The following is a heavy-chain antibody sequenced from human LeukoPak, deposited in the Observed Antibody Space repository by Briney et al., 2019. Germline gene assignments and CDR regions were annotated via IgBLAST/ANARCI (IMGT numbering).Heavy chain of an antibody. CDR2: ITSAGDT. J-gene: IGHJ4*02. CDR3: VRDHNYYFGY. V-gene: IGHV3-13*04. Sequence: GGSLRLSCAASGFTFSTYDMHWVRQATGKGLEWVSAITSAGDTYYAGSVKGRFTISRDNAKNSLYLQMDSLRDEDTAVYYCVRDHNYYFGYWGQGILVTVSA. CDR1: GFTFSTYD.